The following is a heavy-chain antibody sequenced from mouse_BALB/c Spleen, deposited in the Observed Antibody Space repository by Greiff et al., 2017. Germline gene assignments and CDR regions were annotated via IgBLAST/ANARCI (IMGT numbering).Heavy chain of an antibody. V-gene: IGHV2-2*02. J-gene: IGHJ3*01. CDR1: GFSLTSYG. D-gene: IGHD2-4*01. CDR2: IWSGGST. Sequence: QVQLQQSGPGLVQPSQSLSITCTVSGFSLTSYGVHWVRQSPGKGLEWLGVIWSGGSTDYNAAFISRLSISKDNSKSHVFFKMNSLQANDTAIYYCARKGDHSMMTTGFAYWGQGTLVTVSA. CDR3: ARKGDHSMMTTGFAY.